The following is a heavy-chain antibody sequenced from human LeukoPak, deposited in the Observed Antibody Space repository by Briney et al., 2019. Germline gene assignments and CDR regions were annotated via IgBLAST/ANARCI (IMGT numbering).Heavy chain of an antibody. CDR1: GGTFSSYA. D-gene: IGHD3-22*01. J-gene: IGHJ4*02. CDR3: ARDYYDSSGYYYAHDY. V-gene: IGHV1-69*05. CDR2: IIPIFGTA. Sequence: SVRVSCKASGGTFSSYAISWVRQAPGQGLEWMGRIIPIFGTANYAQKFQGRVTITTDESTSTAYMELSSLRSENTAVYYCARDYYDSSGYYYAHDYWGQGTLVTVSS.